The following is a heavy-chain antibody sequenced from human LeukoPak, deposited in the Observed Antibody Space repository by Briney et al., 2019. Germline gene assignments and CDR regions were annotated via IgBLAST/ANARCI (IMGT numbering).Heavy chain of an antibody. Sequence: PSETLSLTCTVSGGSISSYYWNWIRQPPGKGLEWIGYGSYSGSTDYNPSLKSRVTISVDTSKNQFSLKMSSVTAADTAVYYCARASGSYSFDYWGQGTLVTVSS. D-gene: IGHD1-26*01. V-gene: IGHV4-59*01. J-gene: IGHJ4*02. CDR3: ARASGSYSFDY. CDR1: GGSISSYY. CDR2: GSYSGST.